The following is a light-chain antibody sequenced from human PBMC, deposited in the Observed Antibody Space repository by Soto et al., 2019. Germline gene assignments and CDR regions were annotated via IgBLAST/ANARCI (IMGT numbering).Light chain of an antibody. Sequence: QSALTQPASVSGSPGQTITISCTGTSSDVGGYNYVSWYQQHPGKAPKLIIYDDSNRPSGVSNRCSGSKSCNTASLTISGLQAEDEADYYCSSYTSSSTGVFGGGTKLTVL. V-gene: IGLV2-14*01. CDR3: SSYTSSSTGV. J-gene: IGLJ3*02. CDR2: DDS. CDR1: SSDVGGYNY.